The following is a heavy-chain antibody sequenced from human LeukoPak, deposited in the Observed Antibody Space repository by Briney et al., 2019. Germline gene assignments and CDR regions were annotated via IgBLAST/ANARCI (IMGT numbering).Heavy chain of an antibody. CDR1: GYIFTDFY. CDR3: AIDYGSSDSGWPAGY. J-gene: IGHJ4*02. CDR2: INPKSGGS. V-gene: IGHV1-2*02. Sequence: ASVKVSCKTSGYIFTDFYVHWVRQAPGQGLEWMGWINPKSGGSNCAQKFQSRVTLTRDTSISTAYMELSSLRSDDTAVYYCAIDYGSSDSGWPAGYWGQGTLVAVSS. D-gene: IGHD6-19*01.